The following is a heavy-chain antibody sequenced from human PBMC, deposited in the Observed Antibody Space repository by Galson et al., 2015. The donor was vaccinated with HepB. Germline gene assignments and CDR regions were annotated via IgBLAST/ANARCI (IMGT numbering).Heavy chain of an antibody. J-gene: IGHJ6*02. CDR1: GFTFSSYA. V-gene: IGHV3-30*04. Sequence: SLRLSCAASGFTFSSYAMHWVRQAPGKGLEWVAVVSYDGDDKDYLDSVKGRFSASRDNSKNTLYLQMNSLKVEDTGVYFCARIRDLGAYSSFGMDAWGQGTTVAVSS. CDR2: VSYDGDDK. D-gene: IGHD3-16*01. CDR3: ARIRDLGAYSSFGMDA.